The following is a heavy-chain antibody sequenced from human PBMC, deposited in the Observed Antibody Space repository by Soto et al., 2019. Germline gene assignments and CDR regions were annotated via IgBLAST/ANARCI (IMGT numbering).Heavy chain of an antibody. J-gene: IGHJ6*02. CDR1: GGTFSSYA. CDR3: ARRGNYYYNYGMDV. CDR2: IIPIFGTA. Sequence: QVQLVQSGAEVKKPGSSVKVSCKASGGTFSSYAISWVRQAPGHGVEWMGGIIPIFGTANYAQKFQGRVTITADESTSTAYMELSSLRAEETAGYYCARRGNYYYNYGMDVWGQGTTVTVSS. V-gene: IGHV1-69*01. D-gene: IGHD1-1*01.